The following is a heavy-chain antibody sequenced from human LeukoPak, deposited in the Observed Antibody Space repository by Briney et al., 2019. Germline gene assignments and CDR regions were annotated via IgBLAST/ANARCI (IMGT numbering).Heavy chain of an antibody. D-gene: IGHD3-10*01. CDR3: ARQSLLWFGERVYILDY. CDR2: IYTSGST. J-gene: IGHJ4*02. V-gene: IGHV4-61*02. Sequence: SETLSLTCTVSGGSISSGSYYWSWIRQPAGKGLKWLGRIYTSGSTNYNPSLKSRVTISLDTSKNQFSLKLSSVTAADTAVYYCARQSLLWFGERVYILDYWGQGTLVTVSS. CDR1: GGSISSGSYY.